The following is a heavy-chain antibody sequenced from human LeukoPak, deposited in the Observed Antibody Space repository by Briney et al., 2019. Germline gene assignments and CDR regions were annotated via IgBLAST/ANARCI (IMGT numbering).Heavy chain of an antibody. D-gene: IGHD6-25*01. CDR2: INGDGSST. Sequence: PGGSLRLSCAASGFTFSSYWMHWVRQAPGKGLVWVSRINGDGSSTAYADSVKGRFTISRDNAKNTLYLQMNSLKAEDTAVYYCARGPPWYFDLWGRGTVVSVSS. CDR3: ARGPPWYFDL. J-gene: IGHJ2*01. CDR1: GFTFSSYW. V-gene: IGHV3-74*01.